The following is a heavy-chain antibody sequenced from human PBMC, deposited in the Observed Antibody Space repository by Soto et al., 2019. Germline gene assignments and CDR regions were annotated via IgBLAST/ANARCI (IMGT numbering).Heavy chain of an antibody. CDR2: IHYTGST. Sequence: EXLSLTFTVSGVSISRYYWTWIRQPPGKGLEWIGNIHYTGSTNYNPSLKSRVTILLGTSTSQFSLKVSSVAAADTAVYYCARDLTISSTDGPLDPWGQGTLVTVSS. D-gene: IGHD1-1*01. V-gene: IGHV4-59*01. CDR3: ARDLTISSTDGPLDP. CDR1: GVSISRYY. J-gene: IGHJ5*01.